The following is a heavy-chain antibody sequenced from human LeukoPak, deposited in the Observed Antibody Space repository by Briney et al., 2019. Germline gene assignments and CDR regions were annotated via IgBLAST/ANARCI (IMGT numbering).Heavy chain of an antibody. CDR1: GFSFRMLW. CDR3: ARVLWFGGIYYFDY. V-gene: IGHV3-7*04. J-gene: IGHJ4*02. CDR2: TKEDGSDK. D-gene: IGHD3-10*01. Sequence: GGSLRLSCAAPGFSFRMLWMCWVRQGPGKGLECVASTKEDGSDKYYVESVKGRFTISRENARNSMYLPKNSLRAEDTAVYYCARVLWFGGIYYFDYWGQGTLVTVSS.